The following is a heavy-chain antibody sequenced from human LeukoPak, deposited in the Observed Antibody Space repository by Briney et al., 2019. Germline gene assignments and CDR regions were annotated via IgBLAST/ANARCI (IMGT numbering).Heavy chain of an antibody. CDR2: ISSGSTI. J-gene: IGHJ4*02. D-gene: IGHD6-19*01. CDR1: GFTFSSYE. Sequence: PGGSLRLSCAASGFTFSSYEMNWVRQAPGKGLEGGSYISSGSTIYDADSVKGRFTISRDNAKNSLYLQMNSLRAEDTAVYYCARESIAVAGAPFDYWGQGTLVTVSS. CDR3: ARESIAVAGAPFDY. V-gene: IGHV3-48*03.